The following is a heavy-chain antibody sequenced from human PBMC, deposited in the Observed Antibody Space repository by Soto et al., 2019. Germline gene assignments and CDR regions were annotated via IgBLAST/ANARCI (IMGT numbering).Heavy chain of an antibody. CDR3: ARVPLSIVVVPAANYFDY. Sequence: QVQLVQSGAEVKKPGASVKVSCKASGYTFTSYGISWVRQAPGQGLEWMGWISAYNGNTNYAQKLQGRVTMTTDTSTSTAYMELRILRSDDTAVYYCARVPLSIVVVPAANYFDYWGQGTLVTVSS. V-gene: IGHV1-18*01. CDR2: ISAYNGNT. J-gene: IGHJ4*02. D-gene: IGHD2-2*01. CDR1: GYTFTSYG.